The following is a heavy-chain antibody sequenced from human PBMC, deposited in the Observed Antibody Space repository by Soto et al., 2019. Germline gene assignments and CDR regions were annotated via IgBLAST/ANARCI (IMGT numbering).Heavy chain of an antibody. V-gene: IGHV4-34*01. CDR1: GGSFSGYY. CDR3: ARGPWALNGYYPPGYYYYGMDV. D-gene: IGHD3-9*01. CDR2: INHSGST. Sequence: SETLSLTCAVYGGSFSGYYWSWIRQPPGKGLEWIGEINHSGSTNYNPSLKSRVTISVDTSKNQFSLKLSSATAADTAVYYCARGPWALNGYYPPGYYYYGMDVWGQGTTVTVSS. J-gene: IGHJ6*02.